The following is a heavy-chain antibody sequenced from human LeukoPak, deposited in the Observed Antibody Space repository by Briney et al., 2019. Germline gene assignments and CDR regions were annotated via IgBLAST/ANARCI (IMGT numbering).Heavy chain of an antibody. D-gene: IGHD3-22*01. CDR3: AKDSLYDRSGYYYFDY. Sequence: SETLSLTCTVSGGSINSYYWSWIRQPPGKGLEWIGYIHYSGSTNYNPSLKSRVTISVDTSKNQFSLKLSFVTAADTAVYYCAKDSLYDRSGYYYFDYWGQGTLVTVSS. J-gene: IGHJ4*02. CDR1: GGSINSYY. V-gene: IGHV4-59*01. CDR2: IHYSGST.